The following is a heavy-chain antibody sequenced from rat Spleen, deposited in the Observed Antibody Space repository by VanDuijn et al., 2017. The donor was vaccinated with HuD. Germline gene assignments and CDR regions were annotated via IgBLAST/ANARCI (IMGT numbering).Heavy chain of an antibody. CDR3: ARHPTYYGFDGDWFAC. Sequence: EVKLVESGGGLVQPGRSLKLSCAASGFNFNDYWMGWVRQAPTKGLEWVASISHDGDNAYYRDSVRGRFTVSRGNAKSTVYLQMDSLRSEDTATYYCARHPTYYGFDGDWFACWGQGVTVTVSS. D-gene: IGHD1-9*01. CDR1: GFNFNDYW. V-gene: IGHV5-25*01. CDR2: ISHDGDNA. J-gene: IGHJ2*01.